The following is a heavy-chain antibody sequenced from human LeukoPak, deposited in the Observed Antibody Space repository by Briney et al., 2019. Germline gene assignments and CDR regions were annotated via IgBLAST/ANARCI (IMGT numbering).Heavy chain of an antibody. J-gene: IGHJ4*02. CDR1: GFTFESYG. Sequence: GGSLRLSCAASGFTFESYGMNWVRQAPGKGLEWDSGFSYSGRSTYYADSVKGRFTISRDNSENTLYVQMNSLRGDDTAVYYCAKDLDGSGLYGGLDYWGQGILVTVSS. D-gene: IGHD6-19*01. CDR3: AKDLDGSGLYGGLDY. V-gene: IGHV3-23*01. CDR2: FSYSGRST.